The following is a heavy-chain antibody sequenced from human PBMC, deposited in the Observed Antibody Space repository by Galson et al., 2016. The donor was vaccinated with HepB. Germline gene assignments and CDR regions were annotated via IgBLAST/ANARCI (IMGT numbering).Heavy chain of an antibody. D-gene: IGHD6-19*01. CDR3: VRDGSGGWHFDN. CDR1: GFSRSSSW. Sequence: SLRLSCAASGFSRSSSWMSWVRQAPGKGLEWVANVKYDGSEKYYVDSVKGRFTISRDNAKNSMSLQMNSLSAEATAVYYCVRDGSGGWHFDNWGQGTLITVSS. J-gene: IGHJ4*02. V-gene: IGHV3-7*01. CDR2: VKYDGSEK.